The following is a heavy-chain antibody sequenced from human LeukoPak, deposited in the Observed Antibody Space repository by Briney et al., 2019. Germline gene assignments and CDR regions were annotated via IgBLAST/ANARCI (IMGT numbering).Heavy chain of an antibody. V-gene: IGHV3-9*03. CDR1: GFTFDDYA. Sequence: GRSLRLSCAASGFTFDDYAMHWVRQAPGKGLEWVSGISWNSGSIGYADSVKGRFTISRDNAKKSLYLQMNSLRAEDMALYYCAKGDPYSSGWDYWGQGTLVTVSS. CDR2: ISWNSGSI. CDR3: AKGDPYSSGWDY. D-gene: IGHD6-19*01. J-gene: IGHJ4*02.